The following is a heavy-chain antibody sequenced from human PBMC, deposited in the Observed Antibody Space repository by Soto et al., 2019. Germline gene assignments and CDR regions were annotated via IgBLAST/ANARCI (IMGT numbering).Heavy chain of an antibody. CDR3: ARLLDVSFMCYFDY. Sequence: PSETLSLTCAVYGGSFSGYYWSWIRQPPGKGLEWIGEINHSGSTNYNPSLKSRVTISVDTSKNQFSLKLSSVTAADTAVYYCARLLDVSFMCYFDYWGQGTLVTVSS. D-gene: IGHD3-10*02. CDR1: GGSFSGYY. J-gene: IGHJ4*02. V-gene: IGHV4-34*01. CDR2: INHSGST.